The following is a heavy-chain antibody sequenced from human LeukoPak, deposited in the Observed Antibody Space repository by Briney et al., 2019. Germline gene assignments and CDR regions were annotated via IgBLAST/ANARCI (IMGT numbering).Heavy chain of an antibody. CDR3: ARDGRAYCGGDCYSIGS. V-gene: IGHV3-30-3*01. CDR1: GFTFSSYA. CDR2: ISYDGSNK. Sequence: PGGSLRLSCAASGFTFSSYAMHWVRQAPGKGLEWVAVISYDGSNKHYADSVKGRFTISRDNSKNTLYLQMNSLRAEDTAVYYCARDGRAYCGGDCYSIGSWGQGTLVTVSS. D-gene: IGHD2-21*02. J-gene: IGHJ5*01.